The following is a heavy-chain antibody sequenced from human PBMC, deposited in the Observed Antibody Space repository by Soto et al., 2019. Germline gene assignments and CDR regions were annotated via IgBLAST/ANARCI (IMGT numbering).Heavy chain of an antibody. J-gene: IGHJ3*02. D-gene: IGHD6-6*01. V-gene: IGHV4-31*03. CDR2: IYHSGNT. Sequence: QVQLQESGPGLVKPSQTLSLTCTVSGGSITSGVYYWSWIRQHPGKGLEWIGYIYHSGNTKYNPSLKSRVSMSVDTSKNQFSLKLSSVTAADTAVYFCARESGLSIAGLGTFDIWGQVTMVTVSS. CDR1: GGSITSGVYY. CDR3: ARESGLSIAGLGTFDI.